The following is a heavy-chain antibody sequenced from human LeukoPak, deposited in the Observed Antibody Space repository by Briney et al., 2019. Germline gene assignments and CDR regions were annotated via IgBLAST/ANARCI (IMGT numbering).Heavy chain of an antibody. V-gene: IGHV3-7*01. D-gene: IGHD1-20*01. Sequence: GGSLRLSCAASGFSFSSYGMRWVRQAPGKGLEWVANIKQDGSEKYYVDSVKGRFTISRDNAKNSLYLQMNSLRAEDTAVYYCARAVYNWNYYYYYYMDVWVKGSTVTVSS. J-gene: IGHJ6*03. CDR3: ARAVYNWNYYYYYYMDV. CDR2: IKQDGSEK. CDR1: GFSFSSYG.